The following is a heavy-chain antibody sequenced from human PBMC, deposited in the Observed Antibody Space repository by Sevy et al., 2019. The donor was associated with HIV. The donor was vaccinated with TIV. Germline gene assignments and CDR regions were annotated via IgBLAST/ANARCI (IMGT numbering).Heavy chain of an antibody. D-gene: IGHD1-20*01. Sequence: GGSLRLSCVVSGITFSTSGMHWVRQAPGKGLEWVAVISYHGRDKFYANSVKGRSTISRDNSKNILYLQMISLRAEDTAVYYCAKDLTGYNGMDVWGQGPMVTVSS. J-gene: IGHJ6*02. CDR2: ISYHGRDK. CDR1: GITFSTSG. V-gene: IGHV3-30*18. CDR3: AKDLTGYNGMDV.